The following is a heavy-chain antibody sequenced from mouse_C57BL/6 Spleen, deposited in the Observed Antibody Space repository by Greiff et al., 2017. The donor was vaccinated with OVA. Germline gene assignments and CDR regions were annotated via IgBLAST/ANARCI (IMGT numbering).Heavy chain of an antibody. J-gene: IGHJ2*01. Sequence: EVQLVESGAELVRPGASVKLSCTASGFNIKDDYMHWVKQRPEQGLEWIGWIDPANGDTEYASKFQGKATITADTSSNTAYLQLSSLTSEDTAVYYCTTGGRNYWGQGTTLTVSS. CDR2: IDPANGDT. CDR3: TTGGRNY. V-gene: IGHV14-4*01. CDR1: GFNIKDDY.